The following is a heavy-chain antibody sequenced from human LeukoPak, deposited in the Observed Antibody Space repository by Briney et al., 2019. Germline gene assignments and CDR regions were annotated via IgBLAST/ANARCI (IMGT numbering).Heavy chain of an antibody. V-gene: IGHV3-30*02. CDR3: ALYLRVRGDY. CDR1: GFTFSSYG. J-gene: IGHJ4*02. Sequence: QPGGSLRLSCAASGFTFSSYGMHWVRQAPGKGLEWVAFIRYDGSNQYYADSVKGRFTISRDNSKNTLYLQMNSLRAEDTAVYYCALYLRVRGDYWGQGTLVSVSS. CDR2: IRYDGSNQ. D-gene: IGHD3-10*01.